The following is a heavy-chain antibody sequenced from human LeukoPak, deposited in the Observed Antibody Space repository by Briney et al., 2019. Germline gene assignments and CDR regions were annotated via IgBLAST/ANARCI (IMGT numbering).Heavy chain of an antibody. CDR3: ARVQNPTWGPCGGGSCYSKYFDY. CDR1: GDSITSYY. CDR2: IHYSVSA. Sequence: SETLSLTCTVSGDSITSYYWSWLRQPPGKGLEWIGDIHYSVSANYNPSLKSRVTISVATSKIQFSLKLGSVTAADTAVYYCARVQNPTWGPCGGGSCYSKYFDYWGQGILVTVSS. D-gene: IGHD2-15*01. J-gene: IGHJ4*02. V-gene: IGHV4-59*01.